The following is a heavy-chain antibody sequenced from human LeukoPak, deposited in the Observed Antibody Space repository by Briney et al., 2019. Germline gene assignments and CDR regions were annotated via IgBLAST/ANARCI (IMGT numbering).Heavy chain of an antibody. D-gene: IGHD2-21*01. CDR2: ISSSGSTI. J-gene: IGHJ5*02. CDR3: ARSTTILWWRLFDP. V-gene: IGHV3-11*04. CDR1: GFTFSDYY. Sequence: KAGGSLRLSCAASGFTFSDYYMSWVRQAPGKGLEGVSYISSSGSTIYYADSVKGRFTISRDNAKNSLYLQMNSLIAEDTAVYYCARSTTILWWRLFDPWGQGTLVTVSS.